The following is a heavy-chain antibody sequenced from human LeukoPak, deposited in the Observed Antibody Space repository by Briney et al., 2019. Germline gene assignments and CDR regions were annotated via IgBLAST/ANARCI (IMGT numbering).Heavy chain of an antibody. J-gene: IGHJ4*02. D-gene: IGHD4-17*01. V-gene: IGHV4-39*07. CDR1: GGSISSSSYY. CDR3: ARSLRTGDYGRGFFDY. CDR2: IYYSGST. Sequence: SETLSLTCTVSGGSISSSSYYWGWIRQPPGKGLKWIGSIYYSGSTYYNPSLKSRVTISVDTSKNQFSLKLSSVTAADTAVYYCARSLRTGDYGRGFFDYWGQGTLVTVSS.